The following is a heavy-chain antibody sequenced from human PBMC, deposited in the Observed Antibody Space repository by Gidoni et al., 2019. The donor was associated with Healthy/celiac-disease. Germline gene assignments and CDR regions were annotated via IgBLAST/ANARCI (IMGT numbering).Heavy chain of an antibody. D-gene: IGHD6-19*01. Sequence: QVQLQESGPGLVKPSQTLSLTCTVSGGSISSGRYYWSWIRQPAGKGLEWIGRIYTSGSTNYNPSLKSRVTMSVDTSKNQFSLKLSSVTAADTAVYYCAREQWLELRNYYYYYMDVWGKGTTVTVSS. V-gene: IGHV4-61*02. J-gene: IGHJ6*03. CDR1: GGSISSGRYY. CDR2: IYTSGST. CDR3: AREQWLELRNYYYYYMDV.